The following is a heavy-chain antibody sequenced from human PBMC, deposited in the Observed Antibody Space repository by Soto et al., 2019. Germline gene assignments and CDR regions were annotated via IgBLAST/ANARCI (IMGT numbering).Heavy chain of an antibody. V-gene: IGHV3-30*02. D-gene: IGHD1-26*01. CDR2: IQYDGSKK. CDR3: AKDLKVVGANRWGYDS. J-gene: IGHJ5*01. CDR1: VFTFRNYG. Sequence: PGGALRLSCEASVFTFRNYGMHWVRQTPVKGLEWVAGIQYDGSKKYYAESLKGRFTISRDNSKNTLYLEIDSLRAEDTAVYYCAKDLKVVGANRWGYDSWGQGTLVTVSS.